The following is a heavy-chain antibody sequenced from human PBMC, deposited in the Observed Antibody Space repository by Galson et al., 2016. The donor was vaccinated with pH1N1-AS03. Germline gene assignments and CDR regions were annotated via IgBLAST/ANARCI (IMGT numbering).Heavy chain of an antibody. Sequence: QSGAEVKKPGESLRISCKVYGYNFMSYWIGWVRQMPGKGLEWLGIMYPEDSDIRYSPSLRGQVTISADKSFSTAYLQWTSLEASDSAIYFCARPSPLGIPGRKGLYAFDFWGQGTKVTVSS. CDR1: GYNFMSYW. J-gene: IGHJ3*01. CDR3: ARPSPLGIPGRKGLYAFDF. V-gene: IGHV5-51*03. D-gene: IGHD7-27*01. CDR2: MYPEDSDI.